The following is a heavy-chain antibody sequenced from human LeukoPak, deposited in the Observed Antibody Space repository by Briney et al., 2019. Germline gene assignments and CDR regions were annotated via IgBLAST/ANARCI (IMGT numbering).Heavy chain of an antibody. V-gene: IGHV3-48*01. CDR2: ISSSSSTI. Sequence: GGSLRLSCAASGFTFSSYSMNWVRQAPGKGLEWVSYISSSSSTIYYADSVKGRFTISRDNAKNSLYLQMNSLRAEDTAVYYCARGPSYYYDSSGKYYYYYMDVWGKGTTVTVSS. J-gene: IGHJ6*03. D-gene: IGHD3-22*01. CDR3: ARGPSYYYDSSGKYYYYYMDV. CDR1: GFTFSSYS.